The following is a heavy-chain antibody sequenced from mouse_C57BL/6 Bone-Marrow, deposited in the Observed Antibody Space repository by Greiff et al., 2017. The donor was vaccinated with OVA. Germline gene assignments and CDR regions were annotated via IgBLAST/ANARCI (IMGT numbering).Heavy chain of an antibody. CDR3: TTYWAYAMDY. Sequence: VQLQQSGAELVRPGASVKLSCTASGFNIKDDYMHWVKQRPEPGLEWIGWIDPENGDTEYASKFQGKATITADTSSNTAYLQLSSLTSEDTAVYYCTTYWAYAMDYWGQGTSVTVSS. CDR2: IDPENGDT. CDR1: GFNIKDDY. V-gene: IGHV14-4*01. J-gene: IGHJ4*01. D-gene: IGHD4-1*01.